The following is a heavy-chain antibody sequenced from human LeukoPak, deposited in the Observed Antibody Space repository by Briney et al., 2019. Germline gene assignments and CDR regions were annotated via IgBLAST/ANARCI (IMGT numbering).Heavy chain of an antibody. CDR2: INHSGST. CDR1: GGSFSGYY. D-gene: IGHD3-10*01. CDR3: ARDQKQHIWFGESLGFDP. V-gene: IGHV4-34*01. J-gene: IGHJ5*02. Sequence: SETLSLTCAVYGGSFSGYYWSWIRQPPGKGLEWIGEINHSGSTNYNPSLKSRVTISVDTSKNQFSLKLSSVTAADTAVYYCARDQKQHIWFGESLGFDPWGQGTLVTVSS.